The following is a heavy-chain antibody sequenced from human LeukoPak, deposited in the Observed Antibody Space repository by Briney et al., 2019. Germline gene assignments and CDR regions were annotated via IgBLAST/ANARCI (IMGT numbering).Heavy chain of an antibody. D-gene: IGHD5-24*01. J-gene: IGHJ4*02. CDR3: ARASRDGYNQNFDH. CDR1: GYGFSSYW. V-gene: IGHV5-51*01. CDR2: IYPGGSET. Sequence: GESLKISCKGLGYGFSSYWNAWVRQRPARGLEWMGIIYPGGSETRYDPSFQGQVTISADSSTSTAYLQWSSLRASDTAMYYCARASRDGYNQNFDHWGQGTLVTVSS.